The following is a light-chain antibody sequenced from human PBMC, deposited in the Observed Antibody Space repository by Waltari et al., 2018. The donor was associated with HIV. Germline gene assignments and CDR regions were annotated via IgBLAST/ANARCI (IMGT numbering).Light chain of an antibody. Sequence: QSALTQPASVSGSPGQSITISCTGTNSDIGTYNYVSCYQQHPGTAPTLIIYEVTNRPSGVSTRFSGSKSGNTASLIISGLQAEDEADYFCSSYASTRSLIFGGGTELTVL. CDR3: SSYASTRSLI. CDR1: NSDIGTYNY. V-gene: IGLV2-14*03. CDR2: EVT. J-gene: IGLJ2*01.